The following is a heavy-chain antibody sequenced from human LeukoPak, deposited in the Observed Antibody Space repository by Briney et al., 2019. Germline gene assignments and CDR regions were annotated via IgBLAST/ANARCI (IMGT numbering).Heavy chain of an antibody. Sequence: KPGGSLRLSCAASGFTFSSYSMNWVRQAPGKGLEWVSSISSSSSYIYYADSVKGRFTISRDNAKNSLYLQMNSLRAEDTAVYYCARDPGQQLAYFDYWGQGTLVTVSS. D-gene: IGHD6-13*01. CDR1: GFTFSSYS. CDR2: ISSSSSYI. J-gene: IGHJ4*02. V-gene: IGHV3-21*04. CDR3: ARDPGQQLAYFDY.